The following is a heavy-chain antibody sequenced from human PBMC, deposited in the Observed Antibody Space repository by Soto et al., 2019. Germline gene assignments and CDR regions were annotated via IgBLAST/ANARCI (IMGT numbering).Heavy chain of an antibody. CDR2: IKQDGSEK. Sequence: LRLSCAASGFTFSSYWMSWVRQAPGKGLEWVANIKQDGSEKYYVDSVKGRFTISRDNAKNSLYLQMNSLRAEDTAVYYCARENMVSGAWDYYYGMDVWGQGTTVTAP. V-gene: IGHV3-7*01. CDR3: ARENMVSGAWDYYYGMDV. D-gene: IGHD3-10*01. J-gene: IGHJ6*02. CDR1: GFTFSSYW.